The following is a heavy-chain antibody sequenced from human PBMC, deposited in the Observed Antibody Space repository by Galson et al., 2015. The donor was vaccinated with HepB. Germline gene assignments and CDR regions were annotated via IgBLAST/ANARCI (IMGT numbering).Heavy chain of an antibody. D-gene: IGHD3-10*01. Sequence: SLRLSCAASGFTFSSYSMNWVRQAPGKGLEWVSSISSSSSYIYYADSVKGRFTISRDNAKNSLYLQMNSLRAEDTAVYYCASITMVRGHSNLHSSDDYWGQGTLVTVSS. CDR1: GFTFSSYS. CDR2: ISSSSSYI. J-gene: IGHJ4*02. V-gene: IGHV3-21*01. CDR3: ASITMVRGHSNLHSSDDY.